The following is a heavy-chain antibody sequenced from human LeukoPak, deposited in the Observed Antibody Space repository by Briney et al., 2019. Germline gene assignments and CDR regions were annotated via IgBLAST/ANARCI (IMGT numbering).Heavy chain of an antibody. V-gene: IGHV3-23*01. CDR3: AKDLSGDDCSSTSCYISWFDP. J-gene: IGHJ5*02. Sequence: GGSLRLSCAASGFTFSSYAMSWVRQAPGKGLEWVSAISGSGGSTYYADSVKGRFTISRDNSKNTLYLQMNSLRAGDTAVYYCAKDLSGDDCSSTSCYISWFDPWGQGTLVTVSS. CDR1: GFTFSSYA. D-gene: IGHD2-2*02. CDR2: ISGSGGST.